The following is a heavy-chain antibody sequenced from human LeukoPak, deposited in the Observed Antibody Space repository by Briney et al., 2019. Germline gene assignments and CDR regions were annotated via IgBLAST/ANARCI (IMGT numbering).Heavy chain of an antibody. J-gene: IGHJ4*02. CDR1: GFTFNNAW. V-gene: IGHV3-15*01. Sequence: GGSLRLSCAASGFTFNNAWMSRVRQAPNKGLEWVGRVKTKTDGGTTDYAAPVKGRFTISRDDSKDTLYLQMNRLKTEDTAVYYCTTDYGSGSYHYFNYWGQGTLVTVSS. D-gene: IGHD3-10*01. CDR3: TTDYGSGSYHYFNY. CDR2: VKTKTDGGTT.